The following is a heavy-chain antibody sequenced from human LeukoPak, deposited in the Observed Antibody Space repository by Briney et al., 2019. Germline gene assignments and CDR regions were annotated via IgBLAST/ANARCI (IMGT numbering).Heavy chain of an antibody. CDR1: GYIFSGYH. CDR3: ATLHDYSSGWYPFDY. J-gene: IGHJ4*02. D-gene: IGHD6-19*01. CDR2: INAGNGNT. Sequence: ASVKVSCKASGYIFSGYHIHWVRQAPGQRLEWMGWINAGNGNTKYSQKFQGRVTITRDTSASTAYMELSSLRSEDTAVYYCATLHDYSSGWYPFDYWGQGTLVTVSS. V-gene: IGHV1-3*01.